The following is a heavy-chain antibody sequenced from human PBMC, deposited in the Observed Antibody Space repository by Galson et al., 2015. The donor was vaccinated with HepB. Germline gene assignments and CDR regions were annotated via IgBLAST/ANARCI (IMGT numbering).Heavy chain of an antibody. CDR1: RFSLSTSGMC. Sequence: PALVKPTQTLTLTCTFSRFSLSTSGMCVSWIRQPPGKALGWLARIDWDDDKYYSTSLKTRLTISKDTSKNQVVLTMTNMDPVDTATYYCARTDYGDYGGYWYFDLWGRGTLVTVSS. J-gene: IGHJ2*01. V-gene: IGHV2-70*11. CDR2: IDWDDDK. CDR3: ARTDYGDYGGYWYFDL. D-gene: IGHD4-17*01.